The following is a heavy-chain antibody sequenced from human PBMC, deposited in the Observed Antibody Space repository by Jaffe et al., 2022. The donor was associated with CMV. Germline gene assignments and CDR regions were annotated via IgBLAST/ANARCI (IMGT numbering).Heavy chain of an antibody. CDR1: AYTLTGYN. CDR2: INPTGDT. CDR3: ARDNSWYFFDY. D-gene: IGHD6-13*01. V-gene: IGHV1-2*02. J-gene: IGHJ4*02. Sequence: QVQLVQSGAEVKKPGASVKVSCKASAYTLTGYNLHWVRQAPGQGLEWMGWINPTGDTTYAQKFQGRVTMTRDTSISTAYLEVGRLKSDDTAVYYCARDNSWYFFDYWGQGTLVTVSS.